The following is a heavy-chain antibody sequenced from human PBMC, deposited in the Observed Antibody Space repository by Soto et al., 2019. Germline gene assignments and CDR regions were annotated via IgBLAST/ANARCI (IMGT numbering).Heavy chain of an antibody. V-gene: IGHV3-21*01. D-gene: IGHD3-22*01. CDR1: GFTFRSYS. CDR3: ASRYDSSGYGYYYYYGMDV. Sequence: LRLSCAASGFTFRSYSMNWVRQAPGKGLEWVSSISSSSSYIYYADSVKGRFTISRDNAKNSLYLQMNSLRAEDTAVYYCASRYDSSGYGYYYYYGMDVWGQGTTVTVSS. J-gene: IGHJ6*02. CDR2: ISSSSSYI.